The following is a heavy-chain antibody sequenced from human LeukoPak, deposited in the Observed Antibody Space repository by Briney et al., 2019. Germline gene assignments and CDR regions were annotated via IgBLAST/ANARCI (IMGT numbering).Heavy chain of an antibody. CDR3: AKDTGPDDSSGYPDY. CDR1: GFTFDDYA. Sequence: GGSLRLSCAASGFTFDDYAMHWVRQAPGKGLEWVSGISWNSGSIGYADSVKGRFTISRDNAKNSLYLQMNSLRAEDTALYYCAKDTGPDDSSGYPDYWGQGTLVTVSS. D-gene: IGHD3-22*01. V-gene: IGHV3-9*01. CDR2: ISWNSGSI. J-gene: IGHJ4*02.